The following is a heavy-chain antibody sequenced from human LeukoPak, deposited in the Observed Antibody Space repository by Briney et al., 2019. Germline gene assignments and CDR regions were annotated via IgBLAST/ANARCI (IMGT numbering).Heavy chain of an antibody. V-gene: IGHV3-7*03. J-gene: IGHJ6*04. CDR2: IKQDGSEK. CDR1: GFTFSSYW. CDR3: ASSGSGSKNTYYYYGMDV. Sequence: GGSLRLSCAASGFTFSSYWMSWVRQAPGKGLEWAANIKQDGSEKYYVDSVKGRFTISRDNAKNSLYLQMNSLRAEDTAVYYCASSGSGSKNTYYYYGMDVWGKGTTVTVSS. D-gene: IGHD3-10*01.